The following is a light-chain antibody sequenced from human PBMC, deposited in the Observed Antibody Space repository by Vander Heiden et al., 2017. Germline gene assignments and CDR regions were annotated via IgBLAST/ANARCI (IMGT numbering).Light chain of an antibody. Sequence: DIQMTQSPSSLSASVGDRVTIPCRASESIARYLSWYQQKSGKAPNLLIYAASTLHTGVPSRFSGSGSGTDFTLTINGLQAEDFATYFCQHSYIIPWTFGQGTRVEIK. CDR2: AAS. V-gene: IGKV1-39*01. J-gene: IGKJ1*01. CDR1: ESIARY. CDR3: QHSYIIPWT.